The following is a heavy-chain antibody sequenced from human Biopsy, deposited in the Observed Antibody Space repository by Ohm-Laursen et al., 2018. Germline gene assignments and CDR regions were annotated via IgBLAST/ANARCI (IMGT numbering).Heavy chain of an antibody. V-gene: IGHV3-7*01. Sequence: SLRLSCAASGFTFSDYCMGWVRQAPGKGLEWVANIKQDGNEKYYVDSVMGRFTISRDNGKNSLYLQMNSLRAEDTAVYYCARARGSGRLRYHFDYWGQGTLVTVSS. D-gene: IGHD1-26*01. CDR2: IKQDGNEK. CDR3: ARARGSGRLRYHFDY. CDR1: GFTFSDYC. J-gene: IGHJ4*02.